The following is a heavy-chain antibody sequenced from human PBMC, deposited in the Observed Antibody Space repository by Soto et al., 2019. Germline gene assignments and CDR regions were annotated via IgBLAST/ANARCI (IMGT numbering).Heavy chain of an antibody. Sequence: PSETLSLTCAAYGGSFSGYYWSWIRQPPGKGLEWIGEINHSGSTNYNPSLKSRVTISVDTSKNQFSLKLSSVTAADTAVYYCARGAWGGYSGYDDAFDIWGQGTMVTVSS. CDR2: INHSGST. CDR1: GGSFSGYY. V-gene: IGHV4-34*01. CDR3: ARGAWGGYSGYDDAFDI. D-gene: IGHD5-12*01. J-gene: IGHJ3*02.